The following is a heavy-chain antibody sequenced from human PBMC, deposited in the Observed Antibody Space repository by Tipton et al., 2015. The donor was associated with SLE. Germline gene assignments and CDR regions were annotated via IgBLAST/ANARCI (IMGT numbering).Heavy chain of an antibody. CDR1: GGSFSGYY. J-gene: IGHJ2*01. D-gene: IGHD6-25*01. CDR3: ARGGQRVERYFDL. V-gene: IGHV4-34*01. Sequence: TLSLTCAVYGGSFSGYYWSWIRQPPGKGLEWIGEINHSGSTNYNPSLKSRVTISVDTSKNQFSLKLSSVTAADTAVYYCARGGQRVERYFDLWGRGTLVTVSP. CDR2: INHSGST.